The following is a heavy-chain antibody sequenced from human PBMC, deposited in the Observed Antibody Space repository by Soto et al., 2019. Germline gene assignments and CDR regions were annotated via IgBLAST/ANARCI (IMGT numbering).Heavy chain of an antibody. CDR2: IVVGSGNT. J-gene: IGHJ4*02. CDR3: AADKDGAAAGTAYFDY. V-gene: IGHV1-58*02. D-gene: IGHD6-13*01. Sequence: ASVKVSCKASGFTFTSSAMQWVRQARGQRLEWIGWIVVGSGNTNYAQKFQERVTITRDMSTSTAYMELSSLRSEDTAVYYCAADKDGAAAGTAYFDYWGQGTLVTVSS. CDR1: GFTFTSSA.